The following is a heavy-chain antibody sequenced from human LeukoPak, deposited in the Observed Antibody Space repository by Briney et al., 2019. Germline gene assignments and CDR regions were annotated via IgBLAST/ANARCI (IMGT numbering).Heavy chain of an antibody. J-gene: IGHJ6*03. CDR3: VRVGDYDGDYYYYYMDV. CDR2: ISAYNGNT. CDR1: GYTFTSYG. V-gene: IGHV1-18*01. Sequence: ASVKVSCKASGYTFTSYGISWVRQAPGQGLEWMGWISAYNGNTNYAQKLQGRVTMTTDTSTSTAYMELRSLRSDDTAVYYCVRVGDYDGDYYYYYMDVWGKGTTVTVSS. D-gene: IGHD4-23*01.